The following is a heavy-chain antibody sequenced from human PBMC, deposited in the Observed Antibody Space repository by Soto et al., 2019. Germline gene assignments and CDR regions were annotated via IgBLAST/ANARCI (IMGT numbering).Heavy chain of an antibody. CDR1: GFSFSTYG. V-gene: IGHV3-23*01. D-gene: IGHD1-1*01. CDR3: AKWNGYGDY. J-gene: IGHJ4*02. CDR2: VSGGSGVT. Sequence: EVQLLESGGGLVQPGGSLRLSCAVSGFSFSTYGVTWVRQAPGKGLEWVSGVSGGSGVTHYADSVKGRFTITGDNSKNTVYLHMNSLRVEDTAVYFCAKWNGYGDYWGQGTLVTVSS.